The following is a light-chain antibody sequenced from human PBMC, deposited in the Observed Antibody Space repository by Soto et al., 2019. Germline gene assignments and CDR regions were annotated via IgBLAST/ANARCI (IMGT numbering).Light chain of an antibody. CDR1: QSVSSH. CDR2: DAS. V-gene: IGKV3-11*01. J-gene: IGKJ5*01. CDR3: MQGTHWPIT. Sequence: EIVLTQSPGTLSLSPGERATLSCRASQSVSSHLAWYQQKPGQSPRLLIYDASNRATGIPARFSGSGSGTDFALKISRVEAEDVGVYYCMQGTHWPITFGQGTRLEIK.